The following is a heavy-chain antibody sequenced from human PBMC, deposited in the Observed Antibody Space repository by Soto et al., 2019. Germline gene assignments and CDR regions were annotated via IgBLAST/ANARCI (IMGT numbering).Heavy chain of an antibody. V-gene: IGHV1-8*01. Sequence: ASVKVSCKASGYTFTSYDINWVRQATGQGLEWMGWMNPNSGNTGYAQKLQGRVTITADESTSTAYMELSSLRSEDTAVYYCARDREGGNSGYYYGMDVWGQGTTVTVSS. CDR1: GYTFTSYD. J-gene: IGHJ6*02. CDR2: MNPNSGNT. CDR3: ARDREGGNSGYYYGMDV. D-gene: IGHD2-21*02.